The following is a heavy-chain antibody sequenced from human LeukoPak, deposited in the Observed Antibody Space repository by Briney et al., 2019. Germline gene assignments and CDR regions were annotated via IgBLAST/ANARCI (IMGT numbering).Heavy chain of an antibody. CDR1: GFTVSSNY. Sequence: GGSLRLSCAASGFTVSSNYMSWVRQAPGKGLEWVSVIYSGGSTYYADSVKGRFTISRDNSKNTLYLQMNSLRAEDTAVYYCAREGAPGATVVSYFDYWGQGTLVTVSS. CDR2: IYSGGST. D-gene: IGHD4-23*01. J-gene: IGHJ4*02. CDR3: AREGAPGATVVSYFDY. V-gene: IGHV3-66*01.